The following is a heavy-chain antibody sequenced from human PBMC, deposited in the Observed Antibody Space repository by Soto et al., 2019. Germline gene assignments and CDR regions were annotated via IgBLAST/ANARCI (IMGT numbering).Heavy chain of an antibody. CDR3: ARDGGLRFEYSSSRYYYGMDV. CDR2: ISYDGSNK. D-gene: IGHD6-6*01. V-gene: IGHV3-30-3*01. CDR1: GFTFSSYA. Sequence: GGSLRLSCAASGFTFSSYAMHWVRQAPGKGLEWVAVISYDGSNKYYADSVKGRFTISRDNSKNTLYLQMNSLRAEDTAVHYCARDGGLRFEYSSSRYYYGMDVWGQGTTVTVSS. J-gene: IGHJ6*02.